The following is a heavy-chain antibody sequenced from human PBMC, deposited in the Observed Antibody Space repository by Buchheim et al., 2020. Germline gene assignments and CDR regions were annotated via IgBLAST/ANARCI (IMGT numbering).Heavy chain of an antibody. D-gene: IGHD1-14*01. V-gene: IGHV3-7*01. CDR3: ARVWSTTYYFYGMDV. J-gene: IGHJ6*02. Sequence: EVQLVESGGGLVQPGGSLRLSCAAAGFTFSSYWMSWVRQAPGKGLEWVANIKQDGSEKYYVDSVKGRFTVSRDNAKKSLYLQMNSLRAEDTAVYYCARVWSTTYYFYGMDVWGQGTT. CDR1: GFTFSSYW. CDR2: IKQDGSEK.